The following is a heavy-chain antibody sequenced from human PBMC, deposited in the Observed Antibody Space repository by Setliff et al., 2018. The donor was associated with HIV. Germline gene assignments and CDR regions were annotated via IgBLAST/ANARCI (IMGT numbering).Heavy chain of an antibody. Sequence: PSETLSLTCTVSGGSISSSTYYWGWIRQPPGKGLEWIGNIHFSGSTYYNPSLKSRVTVSVDPSKNQFSLKMNSVTAADTAVYYCARADYIYGRNVFDYWGQGSLVTVSS. V-gene: IGHV4-39*07. CDR2: IHFSGST. D-gene: IGHD5-18*01. CDR1: GGSISSSTYY. CDR3: ARADYIYGRNVFDY. J-gene: IGHJ4*02.